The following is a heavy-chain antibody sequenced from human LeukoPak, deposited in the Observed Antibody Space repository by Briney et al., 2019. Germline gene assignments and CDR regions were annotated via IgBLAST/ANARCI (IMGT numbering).Heavy chain of an antibody. D-gene: IGHD6-6*01. V-gene: IGHV3-21*01. Sequence: PGGSLRLSCAASGFTFSSYSMNWVRQAPGKGLEWVSSISSSSSYIYYADSVKGRFTISRDNAKNSLYLQMNSLRAEDTAVYYCAKNRRGLSSWYFDYWGQGTLVTVSS. CDR1: GFTFSSYS. CDR3: AKNRRGLSSWYFDY. CDR2: ISSSSSYI. J-gene: IGHJ4*02.